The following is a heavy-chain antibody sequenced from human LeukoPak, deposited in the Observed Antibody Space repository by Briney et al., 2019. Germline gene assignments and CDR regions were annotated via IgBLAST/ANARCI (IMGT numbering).Heavy chain of an antibody. CDR1: GFTFSGFW. J-gene: IGHJ4*02. CDR2: INSDGSEG. D-gene: IGHD4-17*01. V-gene: IGHV3-7*03. CDR3: ARDRDYAFDY. Sequence: TGGSLRLSCAVSGFTFSGFWMSWSRQAPGKGLEWVASINSDGSEGYYADVVKGRFTISRDNAKNSLYLQINSLRAEDTAVYYCARDRDYAFDYWGQGTLVTVSS.